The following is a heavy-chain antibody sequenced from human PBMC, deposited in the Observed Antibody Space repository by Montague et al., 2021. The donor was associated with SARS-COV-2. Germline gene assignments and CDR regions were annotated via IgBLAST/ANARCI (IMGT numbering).Heavy chain of an antibody. Sequence: SETLSLTCAVYGGSISGYYWSWLRQSPRRGLEWIGDINYSGTANYNPSLKSRVSISVDTSKNQFTLKLTSVTAADTAMCYCAKEREVARAARTLVAFDLWGQGTMVTVSS. D-gene: IGHD2-15*01. CDR2: INYSGTA. J-gene: IGHJ3*01. CDR3: AKEREVARAARTLVAFDL. CDR1: GGSISGYY. V-gene: IGHV4-59*01.